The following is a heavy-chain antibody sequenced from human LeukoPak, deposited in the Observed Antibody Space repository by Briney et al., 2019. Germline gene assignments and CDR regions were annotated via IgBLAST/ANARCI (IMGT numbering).Heavy chain of an antibody. D-gene: IGHD2-21*02. CDR2: INPNSGGT. CDR1: GYTFTGYY. V-gene: IGHV1-2*02. CDR3: ARGYCSGDCFTLFDY. Sequence: ASVKVSCKASGYTFTGYYMHWVRQAPGQGLEWMGWINPNSGGTNYAQTFQGRVTMTRDTSISTAYMELSSLRSDDTAVYYCARGYCSGDCFTLFDYWGQGTLVTVSS. J-gene: IGHJ4*02.